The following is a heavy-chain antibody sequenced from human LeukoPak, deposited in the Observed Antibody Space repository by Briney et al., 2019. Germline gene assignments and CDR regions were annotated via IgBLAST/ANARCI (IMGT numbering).Heavy chain of an antibody. CDR1: GGSFSGYY. J-gene: IGHJ5*02. Sequence: SETLSLTCAVHGGSFSGYYWSWIRQSPGEGLEWSGAINHRGSTNYNPSLKSRATLSVATSKHQFSLTRRSVPSTATAVYYCARGKPLGRGLVPAAIPRGWFDPWGQGTLVTVSS. CDR2: INHRGST. CDR3: ARGKPLGRGLVPAAIPRGWFDP. D-gene: IGHD2-2*02. V-gene: IGHV4-34*01.